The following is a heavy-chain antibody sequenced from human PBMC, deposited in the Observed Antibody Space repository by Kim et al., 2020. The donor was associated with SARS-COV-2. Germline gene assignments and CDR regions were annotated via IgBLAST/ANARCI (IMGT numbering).Heavy chain of an antibody. V-gene: IGHV4-39*01. CDR1: GGSISSSSYY. D-gene: IGHD4-17*01. Sequence: SETLSLTCTVSGGSISSSSYYWGWIRQPPGKGLEWIGSISYSGSTYYNPSLKSRVTISVDTSKNQFSLKLNSVTAADTAVYYCARRIRGYGDYGGFFDYWGQGTLVTVSS. CDR3: ARRIRGYGDYGGFFDY. CDR2: ISYSGST. J-gene: IGHJ4*02.